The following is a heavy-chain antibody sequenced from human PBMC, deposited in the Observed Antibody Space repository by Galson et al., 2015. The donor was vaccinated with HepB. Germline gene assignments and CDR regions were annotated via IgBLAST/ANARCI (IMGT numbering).Heavy chain of an antibody. V-gene: IGHV3-21*01. CDR2: ISSGGNYI. CDR3: ARSPFRAPVINYMDV. Sequence: SLRLSCAASGFTFSDYSMNWVRQAPGKGLEWVPFISSGGNYIYYADSLKGRFTISRDNAKNSLFLQMNSLRAEDTAIYYCARSPFRAPVINYMDVWGKGTTVTVSS. CDR1: GFTFSDYS. J-gene: IGHJ6*03.